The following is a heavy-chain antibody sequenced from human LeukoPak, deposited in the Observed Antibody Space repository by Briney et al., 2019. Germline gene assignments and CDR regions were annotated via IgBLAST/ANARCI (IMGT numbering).Heavy chain of an antibody. D-gene: IGHD6-6*01. CDR1: GGSISSGGYY. Sequence: SETLSLTCTVSGGSISSGGYYWNWIRQPPGKGLEWIGYIYHSGSTNYNPSLQSRVAISVDTSKNQFSLNLNSVTAADTAVYYCARGGAARLHFQNWGQGTLVTVSS. V-gene: IGHV4-61*08. CDR3: ARGGAARLHFQN. J-gene: IGHJ1*01. CDR2: IYHSGST.